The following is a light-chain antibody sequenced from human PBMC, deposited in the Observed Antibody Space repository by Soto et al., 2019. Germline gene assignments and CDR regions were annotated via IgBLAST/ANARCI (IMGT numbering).Light chain of an antibody. CDR2: EVF. CDR3: SSYTISSTLV. V-gene: IGLV2-14*01. J-gene: IGLJ2*01. CDR1: STDVGDYKY. Sequence: QSVLTQPASVSGSPGQSITISCTATSTDVGDYKYVSWYQQYPGKAPKLIIYEVFNRPSGVSNRFSGSKSGNTASLIVSGLQTEDEADYYCSSYTISSTLVFGGGTKVTVL.